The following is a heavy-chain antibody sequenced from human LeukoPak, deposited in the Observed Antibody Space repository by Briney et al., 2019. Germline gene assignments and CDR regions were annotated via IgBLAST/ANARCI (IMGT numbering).Heavy chain of an antibody. V-gene: IGHV3-20*04. CDR2: INWDGGST. Sequence: PGGSLRLSCAASGFTFDDYGMSWARQAPGKGLEWVSGINWDGGSTGYADSVKGRFTISRDNAKNFLYLQMNSLRAEVTALYYCARTVSSAGWSDDAFDIWGQGTMVTVSS. D-gene: IGHD6-19*01. J-gene: IGHJ3*02. CDR1: GFTFDDYG. CDR3: ARTVSSAGWSDDAFDI.